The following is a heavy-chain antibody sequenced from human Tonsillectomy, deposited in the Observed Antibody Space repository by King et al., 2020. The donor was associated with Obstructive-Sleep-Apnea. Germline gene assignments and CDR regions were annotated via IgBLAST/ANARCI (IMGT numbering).Heavy chain of an antibody. J-gene: IGHJ4*02. D-gene: IGHD3-22*01. CDR1: GFTFSSYA. Sequence: VQLVESGGGVVQPGRSLRLSCAASGFTFSSYAMHWVRQAPGKGLEWMAVISYDGSNKYYADSVKGRFTISRDNSKNTLYLQMNSLRAEDTAVYYCARERYYYDSSGYYYGEYYFDYWGQGTLVTVSS. CDR3: ARERYYYDSSGYYYGEYYFDY. CDR2: ISYDGSNK. V-gene: IGHV3-30*04.